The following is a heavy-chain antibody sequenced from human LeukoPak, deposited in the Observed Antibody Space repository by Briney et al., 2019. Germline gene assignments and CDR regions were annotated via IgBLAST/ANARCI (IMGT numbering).Heavy chain of an antibody. D-gene: IGHD5/OR15-5a*01. J-gene: IGHJ4*02. CDR1: AITFSNSW. CDR2: MKEDGSET. V-gene: IGHV3-7*04. CDR3: ARHLAGDSLYRHFDY. Sequence: GGSLRLSCTASAITFSNSWMSWVRQAPGKGLEWVANMKEDGSETKYVDSVKGRFTIARDNAKNSLFLQMNSLRGEDTAIYYCARHLAGDSLYRHFDYWGQGTLVTVSS.